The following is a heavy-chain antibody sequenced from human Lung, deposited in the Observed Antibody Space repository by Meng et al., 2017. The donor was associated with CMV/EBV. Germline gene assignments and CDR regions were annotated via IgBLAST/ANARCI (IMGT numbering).Heavy chain of an antibody. CDR1: SDFLRYSGYFY. CDR2: FFYTGTS. Sequence: LHVSGRTLLKPSAPLTLTVHSSSDFLRYSGYFYFAWLRQRPWKGLDCIATFFYTGTSYYNPSFGSRVTISGDTSKNEFSLRLRSVNAADTAVYFCARDGGATSFDNWGQGILVTVSS. V-gene: IGHV4-39*07. J-gene: IGHJ4*02. CDR3: ARDGGATSFDN. D-gene: IGHD2-15*01.